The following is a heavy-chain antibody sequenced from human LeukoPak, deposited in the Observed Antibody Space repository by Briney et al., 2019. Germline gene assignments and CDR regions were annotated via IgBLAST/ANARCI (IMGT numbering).Heavy chain of an antibody. CDR3: AKGRSGWYVLDY. J-gene: IGHJ4*02. D-gene: IGHD6-19*01. Sequence: PGGSPRLSCAASGFTFDDYTMHWVRQAPGKGLEWVSLISWDGVSTHYAGSVKGRFTISRDNNKNSLYLQMNGLRTEDTALYYCAKGRSGWYVLDYRGQGTLVTVSS. CDR2: ISWDGVST. CDR1: GFTFDDYT. V-gene: IGHV3-43*01.